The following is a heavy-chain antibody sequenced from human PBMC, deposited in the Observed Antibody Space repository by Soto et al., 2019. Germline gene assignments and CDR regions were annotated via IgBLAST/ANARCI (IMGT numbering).Heavy chain of an antibody. D-gene: IGHD1-26*01. V-gene: IGHV1-69*13. CDR3: ARVIVGATWSNWFDP. J-gene: IGHJ5*02. CDR1: GGTFSSYA. CDR2: IIPIFGTA. Sequence: SVKVSCKASGGTFSSYAISWVRQAPGQGLEWMGGIIPIFGTANYAQKFQGRVTITADESTSTAYMELSSLRSEDTAVYYCARVIVGATWSNWFDPWGQGTLVTVSS.